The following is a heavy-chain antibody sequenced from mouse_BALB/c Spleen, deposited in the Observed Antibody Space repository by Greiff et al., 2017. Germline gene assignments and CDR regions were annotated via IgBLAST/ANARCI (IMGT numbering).Heavy chain of an antibody. V-gene: IGHV1-54*01. J-gene: IGHJ3*01. Sequence: VQLQQSGAELVRPGTSVKVSCKASGYAFTNYLIEWVKQRPGQGLEWIGVINPGSGGTNYNEKFKGKATLTADKSSSTAYMQLSSLTSDDSAVYFCVMITTVVPFAYWGQGTLVTVSA. CDR3: VMITTVVPFAY. CDR2: INPGSGGT. D-gene: IGHD1-1*01. CDR1: GYAFTNYL.